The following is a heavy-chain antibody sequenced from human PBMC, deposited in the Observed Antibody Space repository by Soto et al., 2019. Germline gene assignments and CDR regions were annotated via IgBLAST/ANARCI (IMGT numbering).Heavy chain of an antibody. CDR3: AIDGLRYSSSWGHDY. D-gene: IGHD6-13*01. V-gene: IGHV3-21*04. J-gene: IGHJ4*02. Sequence: GGSLRLSCAASGFTFSSYSMNWVRQAPGKGLEWVSSISSSSSYIYYADSVKGRFTISRDNAKNSLYLQMNSLRAEDTAVYYCAIDGLRYSSSWGHDYCGQGTLVTASS. CDR2: ISSSSSYI. CDR1: GFTFSSYS.